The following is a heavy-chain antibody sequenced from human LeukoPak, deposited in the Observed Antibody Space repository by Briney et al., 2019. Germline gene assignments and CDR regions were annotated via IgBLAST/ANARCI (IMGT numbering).Heavy chain of an antibody. CDR2: IIPVFGTT. CDR1: GGTFRSYA. D-gene: IGHD3-22*01. J-gene: IGHJ3*02. CDR3: AADSQVVIRAFDI. Sequence: SVKVSCKASGGTFRSYAISWVRQAPGQGLEWMGGIIPVFGTTKYAQKFQGRVTTTTDESTSTAYMELSSLRSEDTAVYYCAADSQVVIRAFDIWGQGTMVTVSS. V-gene: IGHV1-69*05.